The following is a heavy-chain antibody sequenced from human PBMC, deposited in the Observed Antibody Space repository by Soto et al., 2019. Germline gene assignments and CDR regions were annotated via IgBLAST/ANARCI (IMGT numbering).Heavy chain of an antibody. CDR2: ISSNGGST. J-gene: IGHJ6*03. V-gene: IGHV3-64*01. Sequence: EVQLVESGGGLVQPGGSLRLSCAASGFTFSSYAMHWVRQAPGKGLEYVSAISSNGGSTYYANSVKGRFTISRDNSKNTLYLQMGCLRAEDMAVYYCARVFTMVRGVPGYMDVWGKGTTVTVSS. CDR3: ARVFTMVRGVPGYMDV. D-gene: IGHD3-10*01. CDR1: GFTFSSYA.